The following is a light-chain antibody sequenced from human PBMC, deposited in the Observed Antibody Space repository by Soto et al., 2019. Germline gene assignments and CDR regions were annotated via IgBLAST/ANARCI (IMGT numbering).Light chain of an antibody. CDR1: QGINNY. Sequence: DIQMTQSPSAMSASVGDSVTITGRASQGINNYLAWFQQRPGKVPQRLIYGASSLQSGVPSRFSGSGSGTEFTLTISSLQPEDSATYYCLQNNRYPWTFGQGTKVDIK. V-gene: IGKV1-17*03. CDR3: LQNNRYPWT. CDR2: GAS. J-gene: IGKJ1*01.